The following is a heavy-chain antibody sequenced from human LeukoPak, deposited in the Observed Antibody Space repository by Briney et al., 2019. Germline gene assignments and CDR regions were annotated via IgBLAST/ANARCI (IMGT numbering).Heavy chain of an antibody. CDR2: ISSSSNYI. V-gene: IGHV3-21*01. D-gene: IGHD3-10*01. Sequence: MTGGSLRLSCAASGITGYSMHWVRQAPGKGLEWVCSISSSSNYIYCADSVKGRFTISRDNAENSVYLQMNSLRVEDTAVYYCARPQLGMDYSYYMDVWGKGTTVTVSS. CDR3: ARPQLGMDYSYYMDV. CDR1: GITGYS. J-gene: IGHJ6*03.